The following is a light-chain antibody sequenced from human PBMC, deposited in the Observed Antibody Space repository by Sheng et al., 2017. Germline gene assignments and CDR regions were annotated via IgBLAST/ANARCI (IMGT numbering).Light chain of an antibody. J-gene: IGKJ1*01. Sequence: DIQMTQSPTSVSATVGDRVTITCRASQDINNWLAWYQQKPGRAPKLLIYAASSLQSGVPSKFRGSGSGTNFTLTISSLQPDDIATYYCQKYESSWTFGRGTKVEIK. CDR1: QDINNW. V-gene: IGKV1-16*02. CDR2: AAS. CDR3: QKYESSWT.